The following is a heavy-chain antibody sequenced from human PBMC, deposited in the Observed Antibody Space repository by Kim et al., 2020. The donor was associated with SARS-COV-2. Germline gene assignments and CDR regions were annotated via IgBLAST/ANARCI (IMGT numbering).Heavy chain of an antibody. CDR1: GGTFSSYA. Sequence: SVKVSCKASGGTFSSYAISWVRQAPGQGLEWMGGIIPIFGTANYAQKFQGRVTITADESTSTAYMELSSLRSEDTAVYYCARGDFWSGYSGNGVDYWGQGTLVTVSS. D-gene: IGHD3-3*01. CDR2: IIPIFGTA. V-gene: IGHV1-69*13. CDR3: ARGDFWSGYSGNGVDY. J-gene: IGHJ4*02.